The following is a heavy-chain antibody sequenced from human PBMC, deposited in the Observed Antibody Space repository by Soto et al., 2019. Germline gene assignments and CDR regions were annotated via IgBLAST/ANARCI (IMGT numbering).Heavy chain of an antibody. CDR1: GGSFSGYY. CDR2: INHSGST. D-gene: IGHD3-22*01. CDR3: ARTSQVSGCPF. J-gene: IGHJ4*02. V-gene: IGHV4-34*01. Sequence: QVQLQQWGAGLLKPSETLSLTCAVYGGSFSGYYWSWIRQPPGKGLGWIGEINHSGSTNYNPSLKSRVTISVDTSKNQFSLKLSSVTAADTAVYYCARTSQVSGCPFWGQGTLVTVSS.